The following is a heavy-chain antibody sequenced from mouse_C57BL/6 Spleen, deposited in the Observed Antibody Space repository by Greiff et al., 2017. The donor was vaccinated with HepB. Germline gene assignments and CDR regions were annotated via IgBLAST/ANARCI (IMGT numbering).Heavy chain of an antibody. CDR1: GYTFTDYN. CDR2: INPNNGGT. V-gene: IGHV1-18*01. J-gene: IGHJ3*01. Sequence: VQLQQSGPELVKPGASVKIPCKASGYTFTDYNMDWVKQSHGKSLEWIGDINPNNGGTIYNQKFKGKATLTVDKSSSTAYMELRSLTSEDTAVYYCARKTGFWFAYWGQGTLVTVSA. CDR3: ARKTGFWFAY.